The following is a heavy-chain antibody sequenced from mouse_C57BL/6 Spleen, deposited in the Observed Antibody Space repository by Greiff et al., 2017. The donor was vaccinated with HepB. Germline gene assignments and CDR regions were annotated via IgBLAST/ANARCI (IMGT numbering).Heavy chain of an antibody. V-gene: IGHV1-82*01. CDR3: ARWGYYYGSSYVPDY. CDR2: IYPGDGDT. CDR1: GYAFSSSW. J-gene: IGHJ2*01. D-gene: IGHD1-1*01. Sequence: QVQLQQSGPELVKPGASVKISCKASGYAFSSSWMNWVKQRPGKGLEWIGRIYPGDGDTNYNGKFKGKATLTADKSSSTAYMQLSSLTSEDSAVYFCARWGYYYGSSYVPDYWGQGTTLTVSS.